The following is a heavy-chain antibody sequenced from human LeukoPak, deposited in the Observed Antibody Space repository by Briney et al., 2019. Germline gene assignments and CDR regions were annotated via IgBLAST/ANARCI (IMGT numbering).Heavy chain of an antibody. J-gene: IGHJ3*02. CDR3: ASRSGGATTHDAFDI. V-gene: IGHV1-46*01. Sequence: ASVKVSCKASGYIFTSYYMHWVRQAPGQGLEWMAIINPSGGSTSYAQKSQGRITMTRDMSTSTVYMELSSLRSEDTAVYYCASRSGGATTHDAFDIWGQGTMVTVSS. CDR2: INPSGGST. CDR1: GYIFTSYY. D-gene: IGHD1-26*01.